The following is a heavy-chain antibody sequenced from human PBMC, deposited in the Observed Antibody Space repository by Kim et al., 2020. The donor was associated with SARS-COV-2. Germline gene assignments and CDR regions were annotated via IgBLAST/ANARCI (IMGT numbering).Heavy chain of an antibody. D-gene: IGHD3-10*01. CDR3: ARYYYGSGSYYYYYYGMDV. J-gene: IGHJ6*02. V-gene: IGHV3-21*01. CDR1: GFTFSSYS. CDR2: ISSSSSYI. Sequence: GGSLRLSCAASGFTFSSYSMNWVRQAPGKGLEWVSSISSSSSYIYYADSVKGRFTISRDNAKNSLYLQMNSLRAEDTAVYYCARYYYGSGSYYYYYYGMDVWGQGTTVTVSS.